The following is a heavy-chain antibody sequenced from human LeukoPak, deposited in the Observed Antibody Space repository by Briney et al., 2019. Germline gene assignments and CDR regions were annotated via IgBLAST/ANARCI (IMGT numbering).Heavy chain of an antibody. CDR2: IYYSGST. D-gene: IGHD5-12*01. CDR3: ARGYGLLDY. V-gene: IGHV4-59*01. Sequence: SETLSLTCTVSGGSISSYYWSWIRQPPGKGLEWIGYIYYSGSTNYNPSLNSRVTISVDTSKNHFSLKLSSVTAADTAVYYCARGYGLLDYWGQGTLVTVSS. J-gene: IGHJ4*02. CDR1: GGSISSYY.